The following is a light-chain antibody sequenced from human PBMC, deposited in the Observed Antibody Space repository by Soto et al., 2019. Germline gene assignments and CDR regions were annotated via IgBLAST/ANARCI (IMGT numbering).Light chain of an antibody. Sequence: DIELTQSPDSLAVSPGERATISCKSSQSVSYSSNDRNFVAWYQQKAGQSPKLLLHWASIRESGVPDRFSGIASGTDFTLTISGLQAEDVAVYYCHQYYRSPWTFGQGTRVEIK. V-gene: IGKV4-1*01. CDR2: WAS. CDR1: QSVSYSSNDRNF. CDR3: HQYYRSPWT. J-gene: IGKJ1*01.